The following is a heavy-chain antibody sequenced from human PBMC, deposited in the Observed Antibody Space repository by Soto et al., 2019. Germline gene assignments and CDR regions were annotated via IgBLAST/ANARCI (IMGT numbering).Heavy chain of an antibody. J-gene: IGHJ4*02. Sequence: QVQLVQSGAEVKKPGSSVKVSCKASGDSFSNYAFNWVRQAPGQGLEWMGGIIPMFGTTNHAQEFQGRVTSTADESPKTAYMELNSLRPDDTAVYYCARMMTVWGEPGYFDYWGQGTLVTVSS. CDR3: ARMMTVWGEPGYFDY. CDR2: IIPMFGTT. V-gene: IGHV1-69*12. CDR1: GDSFSNYA. D-gene: IGHD3-16*01.